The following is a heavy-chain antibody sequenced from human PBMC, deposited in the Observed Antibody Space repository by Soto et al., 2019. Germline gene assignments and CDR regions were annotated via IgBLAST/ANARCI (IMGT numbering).Heavy chain of an antibody. V-gene: IGHV6-1*01. Sequence: SQTLSLTYAISGDSVSSNGVGWNWIRQSPARGLEWLGRTYYRSKWYNECAVTVESRVTINPDTSKTQFSLQLTSVTPEDTDVYYCARVGRYYFDYWGQGTLVTVSS. D-gene: IGHD3-16*01. CDR3: ARVGRYYFDY. CDR1: GDSVSSNGVG. J-gene: IGHJ4*02. CDR2: TYYRSKWYN.